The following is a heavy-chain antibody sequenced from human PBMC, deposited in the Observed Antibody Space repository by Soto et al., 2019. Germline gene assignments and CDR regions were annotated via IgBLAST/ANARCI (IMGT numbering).Heavy chain of an antibody. CDR2: MNPHSGHT. D-gene: IGHD2-2*01. Sequence: QVQLVQSGAEVKKPGASVKVSCKASGYTFTGHDINWMRQATGQGLEWMGWMNPHSGHTNYAQKFQGRVTMTRDTSISTAYMELTSLRSEDTAVYYCASDMSTTWGQGTLVTVSS. CDR3: ASDMSTT. V-gene: IGHV1-8*01. J-gene: IGHJ5*02. CDR1: GYTFTGHD.